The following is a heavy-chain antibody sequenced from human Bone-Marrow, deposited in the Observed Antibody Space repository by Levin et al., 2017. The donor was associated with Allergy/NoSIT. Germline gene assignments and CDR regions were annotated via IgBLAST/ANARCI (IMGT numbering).Heavy chain of an antibody. Sequence: GGSLRLSCAGSGFMFSSNGMHWVRQAPGKGLEWVANILYDGSDKHYVDSVKGRFTISRDNSKNTVILQMDNLKLEDTGVYYCAKDGDYGLNYFDFGGQGTLVTVSS. CDR1: GFMFSSNG. D-gene: IGHD4-17*01. CDR3: AKDGDYGLNYFDF. CDR2: ILYDGSDK. V-gene: IGHV3-30*18. J-gene: IGHJ4*02.